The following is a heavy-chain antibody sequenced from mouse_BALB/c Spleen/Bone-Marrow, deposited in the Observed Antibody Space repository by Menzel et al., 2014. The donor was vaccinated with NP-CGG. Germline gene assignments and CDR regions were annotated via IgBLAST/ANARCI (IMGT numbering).Heavy chain of an antibody. D-gene: IGHD4-1*01. CDR3: ARRLTGTLYFDF. CDR1: GYAFTNYL. Sequence: QVQLKESGAELVRPGTSVKVSCKASGYAFTNYLIEWVKQRPGQGLEWIGVINPGSGATNYNENFKGKATLTADKSSSTPYMQLSSLTSDDSAVYFCARRLTGTLYFDFWGQAATPTVSS. J-gene: IGHJ2*01. CDR2: INPGSGAT. V-gene: IGHV1-54*03.